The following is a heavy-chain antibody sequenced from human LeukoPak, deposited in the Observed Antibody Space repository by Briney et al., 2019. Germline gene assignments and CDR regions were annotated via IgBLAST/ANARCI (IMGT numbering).Heavy chain of an antibody. Sequence: GGSLRLSCAASGFTFSSYWMHWVRQAPGKGLVWVSRINTDGSSTRYADSVKGRFTISRDNAKNTLYLQMNSLRAEDTAVYYCARLPSVWSGGDAFDIWGQGTMVTVSS. V-gene: IGHV3-74*01. CDR3: ARLPSVWSGGDAFDI. CDR2: INTDGSST. J-gene: IGHJ3*02. CDR1: GFTFSSYW. D-gene: IGHD3-3*01.